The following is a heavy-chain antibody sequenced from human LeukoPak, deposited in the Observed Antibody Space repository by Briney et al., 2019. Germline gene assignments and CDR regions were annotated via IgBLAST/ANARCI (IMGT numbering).Heavy chain of an antibody. J-gene: IGHJ6*03. CDR3: ARAAHYGSGSLYYYYMDV. D-gene: IGHD3-10*01. CDR2: IYSGGTT. V-gene: IGHV3-53*01. Sequence: GGSLRLSCAASGFTVSSNFMSWVRQAPGKGLEGVSVIYSGGTTYYADSVKGRFTISRDNSKNTLYLQMNSLRAEDTAVYYCARAAHYGSGSLYYYYMDVWGKGTTVTISS. CDR1: GFTVSSNF.